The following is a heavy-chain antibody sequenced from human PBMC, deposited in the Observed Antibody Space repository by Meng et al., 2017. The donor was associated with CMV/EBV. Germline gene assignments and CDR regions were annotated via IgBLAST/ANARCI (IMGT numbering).Heavy chain of an antibody. CDR3: ASLEWLLPKWIQLPLRTRNFDY. V-gene: IGHV3-30*04. J-gene: IGHJ4*02. D-gene: IGHD3-3*01. CDR1: YA. CDR2: ISYDGSNK. Sequence: YAMHWVRQAPGKGLEWVAVISYDGSNKYYADSVKGRFTISRDNSKNTLYLQMNSLRAEDTAVYYCASLEWLLPKWIQLPLRTRNFDYWGQGTLVTVSS.